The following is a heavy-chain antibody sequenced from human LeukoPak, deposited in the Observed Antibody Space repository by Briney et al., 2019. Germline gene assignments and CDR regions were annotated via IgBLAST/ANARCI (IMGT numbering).Heavy chain of an antibody. CDR1: GGSISSGGYY. CDR2: IYYSGNT. D-gene: IGHD4-23*01. V-gene: IGHV4-31*03. J-gene: IGHJ2*01. CDR3: ARDRYTVVSWYFDL. Sequence: PSETLSLTCTVSGGSISSGGYYWSWIRQHPGKGLEWIGYIYYSGNTYYNPSLKSRVTISVDTSKNQFSLKLSSVTAADTAVYYCARDRYTVVSWYFDLWGRGTLATVSS.